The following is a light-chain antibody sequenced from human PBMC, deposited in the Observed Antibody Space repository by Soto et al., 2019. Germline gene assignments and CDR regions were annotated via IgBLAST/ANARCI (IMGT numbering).Light chain of an antibody. Sequence: DIQMYQSPSTLSASVGDRVTINCRASQSISSWLAWYQQKPGKAPKLLIYKASTLKSGVPSRFSGSGSGTEFTLTISSLQPDDFATYYCQHYNSYSEAFGQGTKVDIK. CDR2: KAS. V-gene: IGKV1-5*03. CDR3: QHYNSYSEA. CDR1: QSISSW. J-gene: IGKJ1*01.